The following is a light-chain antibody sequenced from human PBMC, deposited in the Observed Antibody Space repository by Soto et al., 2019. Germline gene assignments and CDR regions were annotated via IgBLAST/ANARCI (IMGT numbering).Light chain of an antibody. CDR2: GAS. J-gene: IGKJ3*01. Sequence: EIVLTQSPGTLSLSPGERATLSCRASQSINNRYLAWYQQKPGQAPRLLIYGASSRATGIPDRFIGSGSGTDFTLTICRLGPEDVAVYYCQHFGSSPGFTFGPGTKVDIK. CDR1: QSINNRY. V-gene: IGKV3-20*01. CDR3: QHFGSSPGFT.